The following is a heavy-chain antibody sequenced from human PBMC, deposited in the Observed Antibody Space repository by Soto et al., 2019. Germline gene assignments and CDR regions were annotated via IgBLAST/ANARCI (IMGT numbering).Heavy chain of an antibody. V-gene: IGHV3-23*01. CDR2: ISGSGGTT. D-gene: IGHD4-17*01. CDR3: AKGVTTVTTRGVLNY. J-gene: IGHJ4*02. Sequence: GGSLRLSCAASGLTFSSYAMSWVRQAPGKGLEWVSTISGSGGTTYYSDSVKGRFTTSRDNSKNTLYLQVNSPRAEDTAVYYCAKGVTTVTTRGVLNYWGQGTLVTVSS. CDR1: GLTFSSYA.